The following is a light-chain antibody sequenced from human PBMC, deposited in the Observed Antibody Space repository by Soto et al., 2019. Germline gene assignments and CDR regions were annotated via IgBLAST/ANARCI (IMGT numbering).Light chain of an antibody. CDR2: EVN. Sequence: QSVLTQPASVSGSPGQSITISCSGTSSDVGAYNYVSWYQQHPGEAPKLMIYEVNNRPSGVSNRFSGSKSGNSASLAISGLQAEDEADYYCSSFAGTNSFVFGTGTKLTVL. CDR3: SSFAGTNSFV. CDR1: SSDVGAYNY. J-gene: IGLJ1*01. V-gene: IGLV2-14*01.